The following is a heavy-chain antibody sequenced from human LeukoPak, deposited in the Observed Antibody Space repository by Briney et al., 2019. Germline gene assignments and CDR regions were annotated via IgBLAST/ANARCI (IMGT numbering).Heavy chain of an antibody. Sequence: GGSPRLSCAASGFTFSSYAMNWVRQAPGKGLEWVSAITGDGGSTYYADSVKGRFTISRDNSRNTLYLQMNSLRAEDTAVYYCAKASSGYYYFDYWGQGTLVTVPS. CDR2: ITGDGGST. CDR3: AKASSGYYYFDY. CDR1: GFTFSSYA. J-gene: IGHJ4*02. D-gene: IGHD3-22*01. V-gene: IGHV3-23*01.